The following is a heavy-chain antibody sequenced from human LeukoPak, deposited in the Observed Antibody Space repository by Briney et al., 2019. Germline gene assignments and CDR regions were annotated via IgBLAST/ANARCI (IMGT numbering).Heavy chain of an antibody. CDR2: IWYGGSNK. D-gene: IGHD6-13*01. CDR1: GFTFSSYG. Sequence: GGSLRLSCAASGFTFSSYGMHWVRQAPGKGLEWVAVIWYGGSNKYYADSVKGRFTISRDNSKNTLYLQMNSLRAEDTAVYYCAKNLDGSSSPVFDYWGQGTLVTVSS. V-gene: IGHV3-30*02. CDR3: AKNLDGSSSPVFDY. J-gene: IGHJ4*02.